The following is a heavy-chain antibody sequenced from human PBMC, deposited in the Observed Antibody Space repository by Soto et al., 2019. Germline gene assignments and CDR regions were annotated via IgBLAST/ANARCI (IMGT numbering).Heavy chain of an antibody. CDR3: ARGAVAARIWYFDY. CDR1: GFTFSSYW. CDR2: IKQDGSEK. D-gene: IGHD6-6*01. Sequence: PWGSLRLSCAASGFTFSSYWMSWVRQAPGKGLEWVANIKQDGSEKYYVDSVKGRFTISRDNAKNSLYLQMNSLRAEDTAVYYCARGAVAARIWYFDYWGQGTLVTVSS. J-gene: IGHJ4*02. V-gene: IGHV3-7*01.